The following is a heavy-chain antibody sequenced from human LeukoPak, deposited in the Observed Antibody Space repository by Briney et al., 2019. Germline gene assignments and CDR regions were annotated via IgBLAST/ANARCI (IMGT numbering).Heavy chain of an antibody. CDR2: ISYDGSNK. J-gene: IGHJ4*02. V-gene: IGHV3-30*18. CDR3: AKEEVAATTADLGY. CDR1: GFAFNTYW. D-gene: IGHD2-15*01. Sequence: GGSLRLSCAASGFAFNTYWMHWVRQAPGKGLEWVAVISYDGSNKYYADSVKGRFTISRDNSKNTLYLQMNSLRAEDTAVYYCAKEEVAATTADLGYWGQGTLVTVSS.